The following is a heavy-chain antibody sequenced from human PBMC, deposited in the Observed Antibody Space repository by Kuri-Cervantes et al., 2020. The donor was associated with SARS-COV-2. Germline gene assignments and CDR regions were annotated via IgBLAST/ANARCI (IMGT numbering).Heavy chain of an antibody. D-gene: IGHD3-10*01. CDR1: GFTFSSYA. CDR3: ARDAGLLWFGELLGAFDI. Sequence: LSLTCAASGFTFSSYAMSWARQAPGKGLEWVSVICSGGSSTYYADSVKGRFTISRDNSKNTLYLQMNSLRAEDTAVYYCARDAGLLWFGELLGAFDIWGQGTMVTVSS. CDR2: ICSGGSST. V-gene: IGHV3-23*03. J-gene: IGHJ3*02.